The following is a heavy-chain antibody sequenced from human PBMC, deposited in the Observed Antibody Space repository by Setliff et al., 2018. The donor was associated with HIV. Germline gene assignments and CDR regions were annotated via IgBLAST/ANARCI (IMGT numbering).Heavy chain of an antibody. CDR2: IYHSGTT. V-gene: IGHV4-38-2*02. Sequence: SETLSLTCTVSSYSISTDYYWGWIRQPPGKGLEWVGSIYHSGTTYYNPSLKSRVTISVDTSKNQFSLKLNSATAADTAMYYCSRGQTTDDAFDVWGQGTMVTVSS. CDR3: SRGQTTDDAFDV. D-gene: IGHD4-17*01. CDR1: SYSISTDYY. J-gene: IGHJ3*01.